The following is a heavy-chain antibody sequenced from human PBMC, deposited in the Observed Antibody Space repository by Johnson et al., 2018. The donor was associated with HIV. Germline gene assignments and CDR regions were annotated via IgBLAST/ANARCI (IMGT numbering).Heavy chain of an antibody. Sequence: MLLVESGGGVVQPGRSLRLSCAASGFTFDDYAMHWVRQAPGKGLEWVSTISASGGSTYYADSVKGRFTISRDNSKDTLYLQMNSLRAEDTAVYYCAKDKAVGATHYFAFDIWGQGTMVTVSS. CDR1: GFTFDDYA. V-gene: IGHV3-23*04. CDR2: ISASGGST. J-gene: IGHJ3*02. CDR3: AKDKAVGATHYFAFDI. D-gene: IGHD1-26*01.